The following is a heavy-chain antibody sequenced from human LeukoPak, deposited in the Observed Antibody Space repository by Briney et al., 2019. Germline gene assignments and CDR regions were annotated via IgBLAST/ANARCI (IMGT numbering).Heavy chain of an antibody. CDR1: GGSISSGSYY. D-gene: IGHD3-22*01. CDR3: AREHLYYYDSSGYWVY. J-gene: IGHJ4*02. V-gene: IGHV4-61*02. Sequence: PSETLSLTCTVSGGSISSGSYYWSWIRQPAGKGLEWIGRIYTSGSTNYNPSLKSRVTISVATSKKQFSLKLSSVTAADTAVYYCAREHLYYYDSSGYWVYWGQGTLVTVSS. CDR2: IYTSGST.